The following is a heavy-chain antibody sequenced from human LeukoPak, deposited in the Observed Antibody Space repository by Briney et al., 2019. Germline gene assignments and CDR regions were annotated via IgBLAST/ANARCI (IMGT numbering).Heavy chain of an antibody. Sequence: ASVKVSCKASGGTFSSYAISWVRQAPGQGLEWMGGIIPIFGTANYAQKFQGRVTITTDESTSTAYMELSSLRSEDTAVYYCARKDEGIAAAGFFGPWLFWGQGTLVTVSS. V-gene: IGHV1-69*05. D-gene: IGHD6-13*01. CDR3: ARKDEGIAAAGFFGPWLF. CDR2: IIPIFGTA. CDR1: GGTFSSYA. J-gene: IGHJ4*02.